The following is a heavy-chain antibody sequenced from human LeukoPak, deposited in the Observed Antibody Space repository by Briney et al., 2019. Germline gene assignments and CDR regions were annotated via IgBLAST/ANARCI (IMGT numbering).Heavy chain of an antibody. CDR2: ISYDGSNK. Sequence: HPGGSLRLSCAASGFTFSSYGMHWVRQAPGKGLEWVAVISYDGSNKYYADSVKGRFTISRDNSKNTLYLQMNSLRAEDTAVYYCAKDARFRRYCSGGSCSYPSYFQHWGQGTLVTVSS. CDR1: GFTFSSYG. J-gene: IGHJ1*01. D-gene: IGHD2-15*01. V-gene: IGHV3-30*18. CDR3: AKDARFRRYCSGGSCSYPSYFQH.